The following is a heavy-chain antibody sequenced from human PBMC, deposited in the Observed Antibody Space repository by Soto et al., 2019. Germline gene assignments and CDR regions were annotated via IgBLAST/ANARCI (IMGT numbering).Heavy chain of an antibody. D-gene: IGHD4-17*01. CDR2: IYYSGST. CDR1: GGSISSYY. V-gene: IGHV4-59*08. J-gene: IGHJ4*02. Sequence: SETLSLTCTVSGGSISSYYWSWIRQPPGKGLEWIGYIYYSGSTNYNPSLKSRVTISVDTSKNQFSLKLSSVTAADTAVYYCARQRYGDYVQYFDYWGQGTLVTVSS. CDR3: ARQRYGDYVQYFDY.